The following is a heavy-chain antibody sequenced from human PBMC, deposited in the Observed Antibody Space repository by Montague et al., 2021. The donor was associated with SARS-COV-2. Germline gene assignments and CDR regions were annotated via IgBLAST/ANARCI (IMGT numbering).Heavy chain of an antibody. CDR3: AKDRDTRHTTPIDY. Sequence: SLRLSCAASGFSFSDYAMHWVRQAPGKGLEWVAIISFDGGNEHYAVSVKGRFSISRDNSKNTVFLQMNRLRAEDTAVYYCAKDRDTRHTTPIDYWGQGTLVTGSS. J-gene: IGHJ4*02. CDR1: GFSFSDYA. CDR2: ISFDGGNE. D-gene: IGHD2-15*01. V-gene: IGHV3-30*04.